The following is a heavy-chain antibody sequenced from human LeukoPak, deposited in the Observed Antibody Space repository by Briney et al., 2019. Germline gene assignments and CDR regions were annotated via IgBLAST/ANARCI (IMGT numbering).Heavy chain of an antibody. CDR3: ARGDLGGWFDP. CDR1: GGSISSGSYY. Sequence: SETLSLTCTVSGGSISSGSYYWRWLRQPDGKGLEWIGRIYTSGSTNYNPSLKSRVTISVDTTKDQFSLKLSSVTAADTAVYYCARGDLGGWFDPWGQGTLVTVSS. J-gene: IGHJ5*02. CDR2: IYTSGST. V-gene: IGHV4-61*02.